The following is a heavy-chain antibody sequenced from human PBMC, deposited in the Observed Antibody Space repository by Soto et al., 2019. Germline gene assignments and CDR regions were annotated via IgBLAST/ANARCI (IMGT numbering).Heavy chain of an antibody. V-gene: IGHV4-30-4*01. D-gene: IGHD3-3*01. CDR2: IYYSGST. Sequence: PSETLSLTCTVSGGSISSGDYYWSWIRQPPGKGLEWIGYIYYSGSTYYNPSLQGQVTISVDKSISTAYLQWSSLKATDTAMYYCARHAYDFWSGHPNPRYYYGMDVWGQGTTVTV. J-gene: IGHJ6*02. CDR1: GGSISSGDYY. CDR3: ARHAYDFWSGHPNPRYYYGMDV.